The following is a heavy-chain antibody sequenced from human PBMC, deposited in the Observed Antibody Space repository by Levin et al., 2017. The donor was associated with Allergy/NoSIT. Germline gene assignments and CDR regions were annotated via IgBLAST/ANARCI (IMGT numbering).Heavy chain of an antibody. V-gene: IGHV3-30*04. CDR2: ISYDGSNK. CDR3: ARDQYSGYDRGPRGYFQH. D-gene: IGHD5-12*01. J-gene: IGHJ1*01. CDR1: GFTFSSYA. Sequence: GESLKISCAASGFTFSSYAMHWVRQAPGKGLEWVAVISYDGSNKYYADSVKGRFTISRDNSKNTLYLQMNSLRAEDTAVYYCARDQYSGYDRGPRGYFQHWGQGTLVTVSS.